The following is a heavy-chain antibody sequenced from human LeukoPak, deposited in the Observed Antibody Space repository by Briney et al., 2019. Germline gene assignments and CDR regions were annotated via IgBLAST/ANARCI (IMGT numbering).Heavy chain of an antibody. CDR2: IYYSGST. Sequence: SETLSLTCTVSGGSITSYYWSWIRQPPGKGLEWIGYIYYSGSTDYNPSLKSRVTISVDTSKNQFSLNLRSVTAADTAVYYCAIAGSMFGVLVVDYWGQGTLVTVSS. CDR3: AIAGSMFGVLVVDY. J-gene: IGHJ4*02. CDR1: GGSITSYY. V-gene: IGHV4-59*01. D-gene: IGHD3-3*01.